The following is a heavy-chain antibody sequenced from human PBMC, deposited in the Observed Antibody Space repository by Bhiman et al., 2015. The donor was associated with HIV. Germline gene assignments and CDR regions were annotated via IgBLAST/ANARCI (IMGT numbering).Heavy chain of an antibody. V-gene: IGHV3-7*03. CDR3: VTHYPLLSIPN. Sequence: EVQLVESGGGLVQPGGSLRLSCAASGFALTSYWMSWVRQAPGKGLEWVANINQDGSEEYYVDSVKGRFTISRDNAKNSLYLQMNSLRGEDTAVYYCVTHYPLLSIPNRGQGLLVTVSS. D-gene: IGHD3-10*01. CDR1: GFALTSYW. J-gene: IGHJ4*02. CDR2: INQDGSEE.